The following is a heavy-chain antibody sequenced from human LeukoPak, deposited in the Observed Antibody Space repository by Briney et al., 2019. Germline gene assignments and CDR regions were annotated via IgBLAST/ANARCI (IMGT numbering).Heavy chain of an antibody. CDR3: AKDQVAAAGYEFDY. J-gene: IGHJ4*02. Sequence: QTGGSLRLSCAASGFTFSSYWMHWVRQAPGKGLVWVSRINSDGSSTSYADSVKGRFTISRDNSKNTLYLQMNSLRAEDTAVYYCAKDQVAAAGYEFDYWGQGTLVTVSS. D-gene: IGHD6-13*01. V-gene: IGHV3-74*01. CDR1: GFTFSSYW. CDR2: INSDGSST.